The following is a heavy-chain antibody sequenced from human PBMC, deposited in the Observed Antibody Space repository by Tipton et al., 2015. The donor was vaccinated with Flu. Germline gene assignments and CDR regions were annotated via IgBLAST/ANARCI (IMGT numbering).Heavy chain of an antibody. CDR1: GFAFSNFW. CDR3: ARGPTYWQGYFNY. J-gene: IGHJ4*02. CDR2: ISLDGSVT. V-gene: IGHV3-74*01. D-gene: IGHD2-8*02. Sequence: SLRLSCAASGFAFSNFWMFWVRQVPGKGLVWVSRISLDGSVTNYADSVRGRFTISRDNAKNTLYLQMNSLRDEGTAVYYCARGPTYWQGYFNYWGQGILVTVSS.